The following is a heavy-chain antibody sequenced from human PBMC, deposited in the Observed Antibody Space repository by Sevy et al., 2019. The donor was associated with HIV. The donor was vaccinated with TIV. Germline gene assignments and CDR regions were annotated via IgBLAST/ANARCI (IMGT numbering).Heavy chain of an antibody. CDR2: KTGSAGVT. D-gene: IGHD1-7*01. Sequence: GGSLRLSCAASGFSLSNYAMSWVRQAPGKGLEWISTKTGSAGVTYYADSVKGRFTISRDNSKNTLFLQMNSLRAEDTALYYCAKGRIPSLGTLRPFDSWGQGTLVTVSS. CDR1: GFSLSNYA. V-gene: IGHV3-23*01. J-gene: IGHJ4*02. CDR3: AKGRIPSLGTLRPFDS.